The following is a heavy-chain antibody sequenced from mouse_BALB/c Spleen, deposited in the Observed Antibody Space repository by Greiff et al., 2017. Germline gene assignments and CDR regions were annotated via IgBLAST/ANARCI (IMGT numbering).Heavy chain of an antibody. CDR2: IWSGGST. Sequence: VQVVESGPGLVQPSQSLSITCTVSGFSLTSYGVHWVRQSPGKGLEWLGVIWSGGSTDYNAAFISRLSISKDNSKSQVFFKMNSLQANDTAIYYCARGDGSSYAYFDVWGAGTTVTVSS. J-gene: IGHJ1*01. CDR3: ARGDGSSYAYFDV. CDR1: GFSLTSYG. D-gene: IGHD1-1*01. V-gene: IGHV2-2*02.